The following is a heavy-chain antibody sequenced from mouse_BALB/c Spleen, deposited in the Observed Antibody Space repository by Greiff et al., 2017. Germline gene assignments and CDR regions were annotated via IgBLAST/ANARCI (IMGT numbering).Heavy chain of an antibody. D-gene: IGHD4-1*01. J-gene: IGHJ3*01. CDR1: GFNIKDTY. CDR2: IYPGNVNT. CDR3: ARDELGRGFAY. Sequence: VQLQQSGAELVKPGASVKLSCTASGFNIKDTYIHWVKQRPGQGLEWIGWIYPGNVNTKYNEKFKGKATLTADKSSSTAYMQLSSLTSEDSAVYFCARDELGRGFAYWGQGTLVTVSA. V-gene: IGHV1S56*01.